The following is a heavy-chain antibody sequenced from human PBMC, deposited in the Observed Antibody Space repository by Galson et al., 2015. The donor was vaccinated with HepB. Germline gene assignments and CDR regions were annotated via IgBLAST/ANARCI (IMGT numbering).Heavy chain of an antibody. CDR3: AKVPRGYGTIDY. CDR2: ISGSGGST. CDR1: GFTFSSYA. D-gene: IGHD5-18*01. Sequence: SLRLSCAASGFTFSSYAMSWVRQAPGKGLEWVSAISGSGGSTYYADSVKGRFTISRDNSKNTLYLQMNSLRAEDTAVYYCAKVPRGYGTIDYWGQGTLVTVSS. V-gene: IGHV3-23*01. J-gene: IGHJ4*02.